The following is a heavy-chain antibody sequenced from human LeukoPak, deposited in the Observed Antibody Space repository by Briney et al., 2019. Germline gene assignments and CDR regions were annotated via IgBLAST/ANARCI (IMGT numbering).Heavy chain of an antibody. CDR2: IYYSGST. CDR3: AGSYCSTTSCSPYYYYSMDV. D-gene: IGHD2-2*01. J-gene: IGHJ6*03. V-gene: IGHV4-31*03. CDR1: GGSISSGGYY. Sequence: SQTLSLTCTVSGGSISSGGYYWSWIRQHPGKGLEWIGYIYYSGSTYYNPSLKSRVTISVDTSKNQFSLKLSSVTAADTAVYYCAGSYCSTTSCSPYYYYSMDVWGKGTTVTVSS.